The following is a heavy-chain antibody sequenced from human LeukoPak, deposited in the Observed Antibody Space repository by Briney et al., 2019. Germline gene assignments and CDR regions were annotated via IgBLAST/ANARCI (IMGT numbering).Heavy chain of an antibody. CDR1: GFTVSSNS. Sequence: GGSLRLSCTVSGFTVSSNSMSWVRQAPGKGLEWVGRIKSKTDGGTTDYAAPVKGRFTISRDDSKNTLYLQMNSLKTEDTAAYYCTTDVSYYYDSSGYYPDAFDIWGQGTMVTVSS. J-gene: IGHJ3*02. CDR3: TTDVSYYYDSSGYYPDAFDI. CDR2: IKSKTDGGTT. D-gene: IGHD3-22*01. V-gene: IGHV3-15*01.